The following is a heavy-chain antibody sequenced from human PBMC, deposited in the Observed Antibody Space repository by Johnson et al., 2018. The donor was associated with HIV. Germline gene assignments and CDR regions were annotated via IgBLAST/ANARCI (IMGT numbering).Heavy chain of an antibody. Sequence: VQLVESGGGLVQPGGSQRLSCAASRFTFSSYWMHWVRQVPGKGLVWVSGINSDGSDTRYADSVKGRFTISRDNAKTTLYLQMNSLRAEDTAVYYCAREVNAFDIWGQGTMVTVSS. CDR3: AREVNAFDI. CDR2: INSDGSDT. D-gene: IGHD3-22*01. V-gene: IGHV3-74*01. CDR1: RFTFSSYW. J-gene: IGHJ3*02.